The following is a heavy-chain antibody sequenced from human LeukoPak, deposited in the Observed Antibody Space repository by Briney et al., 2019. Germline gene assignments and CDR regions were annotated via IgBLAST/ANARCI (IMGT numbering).Heavy chain of an antibody. CDR2: INPNSGGT. Sequence: ASVKVSRRASGYTLTGYYMHWVRQAPGQGLEWVGWINPNSGGTNYAQKFQGRVTMTRDTSISTAYMELSRLRSDDTAAYYCEAAAAVNYWGQGTLVTVSS. CDR3: EAAAAVNY. J-gene: IGHJ4*02. D-gene: IGHD6-13*01. CDR1: GYTLTGYY. V-gene: IGHV1-2*02.